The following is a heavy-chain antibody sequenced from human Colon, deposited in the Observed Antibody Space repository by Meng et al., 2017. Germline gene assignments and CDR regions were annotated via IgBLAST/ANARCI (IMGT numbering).Heavy chain of an antibody. CDR2: ITASGNT. J-gene: IGHJ3*02. CDR3: ATTWGGLRNPFHN. V-gene: IGHV4-4*07. Sequence: GSLRLSCSVSGGSISAYYWTWIRQPAGKGLEWMGRITASGNTNYNPSLKSRLTMSIDTSKNQFSLRLTSVTAADTAVYFCATTWGGLRNPFHNWGPGTMVTVSS. D-gene: IGHD3-16*01. CDR1: GGSISAYY.